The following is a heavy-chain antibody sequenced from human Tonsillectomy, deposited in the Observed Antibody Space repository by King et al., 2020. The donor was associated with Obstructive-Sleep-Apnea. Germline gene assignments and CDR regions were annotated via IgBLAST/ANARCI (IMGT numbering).Heavy chain of an antibody. Sequence: VQLVESGGGLVQPGRSLRLSCVVSGFTFDDYAMHWVRQAQGKGLEWVSGISWNGATIGYGDSGTGRFSISRDNAKNSLYLQMNSLRPDDTALSYCATLPPVVRGVVDYFDYWGQGTLVTVSS. CDR2: ISWNGATI. J-gene: IGHJ4*02. CDR3: ATLPPVVRGVVDYFDY. CDR1: GFTFDDYA. V-gene: IGHV3-9*01. D-gene: IGHD3-10*01.